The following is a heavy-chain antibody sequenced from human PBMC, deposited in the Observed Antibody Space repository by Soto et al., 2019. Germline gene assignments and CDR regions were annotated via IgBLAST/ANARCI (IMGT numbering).Heavy chain of an antibody. J-gene: IGHJ2*01. CDR1: GFTFSSHG. Sequence: LRLSCSASGFTFSSHGVHWIRQAPGKRLEYVSAISPDGGATYYADSVKGRFTISRDNSKNTLYLQMSSLRAEDTAVYYCVKRPPVTPHEYYFDLWGRGPLVTVSS. V-gene: IGHV3-64D*06. CDR3: VKRPPVTPHEYYFDL. CDR2: ISPDGGAT. D-gene: IGHD4-17*01.